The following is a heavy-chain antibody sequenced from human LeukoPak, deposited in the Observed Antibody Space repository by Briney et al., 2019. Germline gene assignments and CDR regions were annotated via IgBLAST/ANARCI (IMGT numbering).Heavy chain of an antibody. D-gene: IGHD3-16*01. CDR1: GFTLSDYY. J-gene: IGHJ6*03. CDR3: ARQEVDYPSESPSLGYYYYMDV. V-gene: IGHV3-11*01. CDR2: ISSSDSTI. Sequence: GGSLRLSCPASGFTLSDYYMSWIRQAPGKGLEWVSYISSSDSTIYYADSVKGRFTISRDNAKNSLYLQMNSLTAEDTAVYYCARQEVDYPSESPSLGYYYYMDVWGKGTTVTVSS.